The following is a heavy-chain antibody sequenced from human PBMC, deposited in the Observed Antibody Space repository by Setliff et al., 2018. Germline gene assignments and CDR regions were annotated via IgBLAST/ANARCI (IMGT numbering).Heavy chain of an antibody. CDR3: ARLPPLHTPMALTFDY. D-gene: IGHD5-18*01. J-gene: IGHJ4*02. CDR1: GGSISYNY. CDR2: INTSGST. Sequence: KPSETLSLTCTVSGGSISYNYWSWIRQPAGKGLQWIGRINTSGSTKYNPSLKSRVTMSVDTSKNQFSLKLSAVTAADTAVYYCARLPPLHTPMALTFDYWGQGILVTVSS. V-gene: IGHV4-4*07.